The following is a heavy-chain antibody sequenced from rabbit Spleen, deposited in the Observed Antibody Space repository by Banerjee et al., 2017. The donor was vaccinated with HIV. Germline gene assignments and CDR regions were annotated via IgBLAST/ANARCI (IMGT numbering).Heavy chain of an antibody. J-gene: IGHJ4*01. CDR2: INTATGKA. CDR1: GFSFGSVSW. D-gene: IGHD1-1*01. Sequence: QSLEESGGDLVKPGTSLTLTCTASGFSFGSVSWIYWVCQAPGKGLEWIACINTATGKAVYATWAKGRFTFSKTASTTVTLQMTSLTAADTATYFCARDLPGVIGWNFNLWGQGTLVTVS. V-gene: IGHV1S40*01. CDR3: ARDLPGVIGWNFNL.